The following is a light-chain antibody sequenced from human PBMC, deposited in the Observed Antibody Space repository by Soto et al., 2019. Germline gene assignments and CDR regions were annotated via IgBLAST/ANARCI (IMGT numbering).Light chain of an antibody. CDR3: QQYGSSPLT. J-gene: IGKJ4*01. CDR1: QSVSSN. V-gene: IGKV3-20*01. CDR2: GAS. Sequence: EIVLTHSPVTLSLSPCERATLSFRASQSVSSNLAWYQQKPGQAPRLLIYGASSRATGIPDRFSGSGSGTDFTLTISRLEPEDFAVYYCQQYGSSPLTFGGGTKVDIK.